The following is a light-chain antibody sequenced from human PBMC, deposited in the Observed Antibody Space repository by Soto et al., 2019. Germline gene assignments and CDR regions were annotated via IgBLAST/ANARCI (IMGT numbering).Light chain of an antibody. CDR1: SSNIGAGYD. CDR3: QFYDSSPSGYV. Sequence: QSALTQPPSVSGAPGQRVTISCTGSSSNIGAGYDVHWYQQLPGTAPKLLIYINKNRPSGVPDRFSGSKSGTSASLTITGLQAEDEADYYCQFYDSSPSGYVFGTGTKVTVL. J-gene: IGLJ1*01. V-gene: IGLV1-40*01. CDR2: INK.